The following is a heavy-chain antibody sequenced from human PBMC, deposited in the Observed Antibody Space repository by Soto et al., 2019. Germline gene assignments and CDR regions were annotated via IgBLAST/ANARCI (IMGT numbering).Heavy chain of an antibody. CDR2: IHYSGTT. V-gene: IGHV4-59*13. D-gene: IGHD6-13*01. Sequence: PSETLSLTCAVSGFSILSGYYCTCIRHPPGKGTWCIVYIHYSGTTSFFPSYNPSLRSRVTISEDTSKNQFSLKLLSVTTADTAVYFCAAGEASSRNLAPYYLDFWGQGTLVTVSS. J-gene: IGHJ4*02. CDR3: AAGEASSRNLAPYYLDF. CDR1: GFSILSGYY.